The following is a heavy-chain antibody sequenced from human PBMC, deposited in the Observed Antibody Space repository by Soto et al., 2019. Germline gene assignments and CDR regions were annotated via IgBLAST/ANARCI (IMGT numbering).Heavy chain of an antibody. CDR1: GFTFSNAW. CDR2: IKSKTDGGTT. CDR3: TTDFVYGHSREFDY. J-gene: IGHJ4*02. D-gene: IGHD6-25*01. V-gene: IGHV3-15*07. Sequence: EVQLVESGGGLVKPGGSLRLSCAASGFTFSNAWMNWVRQAPGKGLEWVGRIKSKTDGGTTDYAAPVKGRFTISRDDSKNTLYLQMNSLKTEDTAVYYCTTDFVYGHSREFDYWGQGTLVTVSS.